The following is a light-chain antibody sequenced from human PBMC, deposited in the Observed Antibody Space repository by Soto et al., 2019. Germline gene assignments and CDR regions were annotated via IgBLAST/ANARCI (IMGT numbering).Light chain of an antibody. V-gene: IGKV1-5*03. CDR2: KAS. J-gene: IGKJ1*01. CDR1: QSISSW. CDR3: QQYNSYWA. Sequence: DIQMTQSPSTLSASVGDRVTITCRASQSISSWLAWYQQKPGKAPKLLIYKASSLESGVPLRFSGSGSGTEFTLTISSLQPDYFATYYCQQYNSYWAFGQGTKVEIK.